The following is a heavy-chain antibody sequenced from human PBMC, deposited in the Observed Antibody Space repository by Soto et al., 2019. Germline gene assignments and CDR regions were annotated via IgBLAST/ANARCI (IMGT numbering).Heavy chain of an antibody. D-gene: IGHD3-3*01. J-gene: IGHJ6*02. CDR2: ISSSSSYI. V-gene: IGHV3-21*01. CDR3: ARESYLIFGGGMDV. Sequence: EVQLVESGGGLVKPGGSLRLSCAASGFTFSSYSMNWVRQAPGKGLEWVSSISSSSSYIYYADSVKGRFTISRDNAKNSLYLQMNGLRAEDTAVYYCARESYLIFGGGMDVWGQGTTVTVSS. CDR1: GFTFSSYS.